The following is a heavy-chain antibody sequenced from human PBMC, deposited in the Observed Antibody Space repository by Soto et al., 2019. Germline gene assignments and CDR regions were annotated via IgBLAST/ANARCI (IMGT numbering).Heavy chain of an antibody. V-gene: IGHV4-59*01. CDR3: ALAVAGTEEGFDY. J-gene: IGHJ4*02. CDR2: IYYSGST. CDR1: GGSISSYY. Sequence: SETLSLTCTVSGGSISSYYWSWIRQPPGKGLEWIGYIYYSGSTNYNPSLKSRVTISVDTSKNQFSLKLSSVTAADTAVYYCALAVAGTEEGFDYWGQGTLVTVSS. D-gene: IGHD6-19*01.